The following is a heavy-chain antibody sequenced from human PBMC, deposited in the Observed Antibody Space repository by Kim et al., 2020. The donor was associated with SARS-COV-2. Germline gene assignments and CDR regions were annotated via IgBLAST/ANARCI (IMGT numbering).Heavy chain of an antibody. V-gene: IGHV3-23*01. J-gene: IGHJ4*02. Sequence: YYANSVKGRFTISRDNSKNTLYLPMNSLRAEDTAVYYCAVRDRGTLVSHYWGQGTLVTVSS. CDR3: AVRDRGTLVSHY. D-gene: IGHD3-16*01.